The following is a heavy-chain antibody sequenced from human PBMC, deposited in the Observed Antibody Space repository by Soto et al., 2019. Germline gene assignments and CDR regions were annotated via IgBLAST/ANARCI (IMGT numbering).Heavy chain of an antibody. D-gene: IGHD1-20*01. CDR1: GGSVSSGNYF. V-gene: IGHV4-39*01. CDR3: ARILIDNRHHGNAFDS. CDR2: IYYNRET. J-gene: IGHJ3*01. Sequence: QLQLQDSGPGLVKPAETLSLKCAFSGGSVSSGNYFWGWNQQPPGKRLVWNGNIYYNRETYYSPSLKTRVTMSDDTAQNHFSLRQTSVTAADPAVYYCARILIDNRHHGNAFDSWGPGTLVTVS.